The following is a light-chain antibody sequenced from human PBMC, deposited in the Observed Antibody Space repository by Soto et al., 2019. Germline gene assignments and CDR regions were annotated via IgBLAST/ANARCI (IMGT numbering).Light chain of an antibody. CDR1: QSVSSY. Sequence: EIVLTQSPATLSLSPGERATLSCRASQSVSSYLAWYQQKPGQAPRLLIYDASNRATGIPARFSGSGSGTDFPLTIRSLEPEDFAVYYCQQRSNWPFTFGGGTKVEIK. V-gene: IGKV3-11*01. CDR2: DAS. J-gene: IGKJ4*01. CDR3: QQRSNWPFT.